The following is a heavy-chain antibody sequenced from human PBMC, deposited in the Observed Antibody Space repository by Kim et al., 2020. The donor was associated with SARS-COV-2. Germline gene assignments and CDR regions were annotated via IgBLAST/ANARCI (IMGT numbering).Heavy chain of an antibody. CDR2: ISSSSSYI. Sequence: GGSLRLSCAASGFTFSSYSMNWVRQAPGKGLEWVSSISSSSSYIYYADSVKGRFTISRDNAKNSLYLQMNSLRAEDTAVYYCAREASSYDILTGYRISSLYGMDVWGQGTTVPVSS. CDR3: AREASSYDILTGYRISSLYGMDV. CDR1: GFTFSSYS. V-gene: IGHV3-21*01. J-gene: IGHJ6*02. D-gene: IGHD3-9*01.